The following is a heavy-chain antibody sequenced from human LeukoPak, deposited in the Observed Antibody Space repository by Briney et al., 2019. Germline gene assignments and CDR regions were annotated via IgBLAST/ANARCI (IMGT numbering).Heavy chain of an antibody. CDR2: ISYDGSNK. J-gene: IGHJ4*02. CDR1: GFTFSSYA. Sequence: GGALRLSCAASGFTFSSYAMHWVRQAPGKGLEWVAVISYDGSNKYYADSVKGRFTISRDNSKNTLYLQMNSLRAEDTAVYYCAKSSWFGELSSWGQGTLVTVSS. V-gene: IGHV3-30*04. D-gene: IGHD3-10*01. CDR3: AKSSWFGELSS.